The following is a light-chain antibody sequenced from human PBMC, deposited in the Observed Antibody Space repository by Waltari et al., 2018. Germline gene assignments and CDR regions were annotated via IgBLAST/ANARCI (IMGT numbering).Light chain of an antibody. CDR1: QGYSNY. CDR3: QGRTLRLPKFT. J-gene: IGKJ3*01. CDR2: DAS. Sequence: RAPLSRRASQGYSNYVAWFQQKPGQPPRLLFYDASRRATGTPARFSASGAGTDFTLTINNLEPEDFAVYYCQGRTLRLPKFTFGPGTRVDIK. V-gene: IGKV3D-11*01.